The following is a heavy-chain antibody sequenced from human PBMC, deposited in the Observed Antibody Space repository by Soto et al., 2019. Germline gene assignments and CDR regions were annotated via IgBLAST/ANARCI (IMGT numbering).Heavy chain of an antibody. CDR3: ARHVYYDVLKKNY. D-gene: IGHD3-9*01. V-gene: IGHV5-51*01. CDR2: IYPGNSDT. J-gene: IGHJ4*02. CDR1: GYNFANYW. Sequence: PGESLKISCKGSGYNFANYWIGWVRQMPGKGLEWMGIIYPGNSDTRYSLSFQGQVTISADTSISTAYLEWSSLKASDTAIYYCARHVYYDVLKKNYWGQGNLVTVS.